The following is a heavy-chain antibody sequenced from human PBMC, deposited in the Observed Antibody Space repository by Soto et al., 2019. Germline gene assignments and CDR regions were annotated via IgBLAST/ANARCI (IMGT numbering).Heavy chain of an antibody. J-gene: IGHJ6*03. Sequence: EVQLSESGGGLVQPGGSLRLSCAASGFTFGTYAMKWLRQAPGRGLECVSFISGSGRTTYYADSVKGRFTVSRDNSKNTMYLQMNSLRAEDTALYYCAKFRGPSYSYYYMDVWGKGTTVTVSS. V-gene: IGHV3-23*01. CDR2: ISGSGRTT. CDR1: GFTFGTYA. D-gene: IGHD3-16*01. CDR3: AKFRGPSYSYYYMDV.